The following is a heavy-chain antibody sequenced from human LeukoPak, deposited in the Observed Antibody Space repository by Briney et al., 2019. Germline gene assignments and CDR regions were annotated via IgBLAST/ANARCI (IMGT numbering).Heavy chain of an antibody. CDR1: GFTFSNYW. J-gene: IGHJ4*02. Sequence: GGSLRLSCAVSGFTFSNYWMHWVRQAPGMGLVWVSRINTDGRTTSYADSVKGRFTISRDNAKNILYLEVNSLRTDDTAVYYCARGGLEPVDYWGQGTLVTVSS. D-gene: IGHD5-24*01. CDR3: ARGGLEPVDY. CDR2: INTDGRTT. V-gene: IGHV3-74*01.